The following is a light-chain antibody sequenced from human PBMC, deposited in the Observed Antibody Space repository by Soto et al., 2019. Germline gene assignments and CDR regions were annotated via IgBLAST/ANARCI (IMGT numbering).Light chain of an antibody. J-gene: IGKJ5*01. V-gene: IGKV3-20*01. CDR2: DTS. CDR1: QVIASSH. CDR3: QQYTNSIT. Sequence: DIVLTQSPGTLSLSPGERATLSCRASQVIASSHLAWHQQKPGQAPRLLIFDTSRRATGIPDRFSGSGSETDFTLTINRLEPEDFALYYCQQYTNSITFGQGTRLEIK.